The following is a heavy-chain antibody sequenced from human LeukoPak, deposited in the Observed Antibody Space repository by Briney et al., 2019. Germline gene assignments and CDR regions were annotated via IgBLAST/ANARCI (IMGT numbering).Heavy chain of an antibody. D-gene: IGHD2-2*01. CDR1: GGSISSYY. Sequence: SETLSLTCTVSGGSISSYYWSWIRQPPGKGLEWIGYIYYSGSTNYNPSLKSRVTISVDTSKNQFSLKLSSVTVADTAVYYCARVLTLEVPAANWFDPWGQGTLVTVSS. J-gene: IGHJ5*02. CDR3: ARVLTLEVPAANWFDP. CDR2: IYYSGST. V-gene: IGHV4-59*01.